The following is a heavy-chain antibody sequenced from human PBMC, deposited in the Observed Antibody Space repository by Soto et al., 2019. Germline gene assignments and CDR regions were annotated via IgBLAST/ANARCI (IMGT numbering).Heavy chain of an antibody. J-gene: IGHJ5*02. CDR3: ARDFSSSGWYNWFDP. V-gene: IGHV1-18*01. CDR1: GYTFTSYG. D-gene: IGHD6-19*01. Sequence: ASVKVSCKASGYTFTSYGISWVRQAPGQGLEWMGWISAYNGNTNYAQKLQGRVTMTTDTSTSTAYMELRGLRSDDTAVYYCARDFSSSGWYNWFDPWGQGTLVTVSS. CDR2: ISAYNGNT.